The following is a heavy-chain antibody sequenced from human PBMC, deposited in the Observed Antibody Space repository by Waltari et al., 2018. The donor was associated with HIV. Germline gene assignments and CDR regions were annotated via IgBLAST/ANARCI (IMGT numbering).Heavy chain of an antibody. CDR1: GFIFRTYS. CDR3: ARDYCSSTSCTVDD. J-gene: IGHJ4*02. CDR2: SSSSSKKI. Sequence: EVQLVESGGGLVQPGGSLRLSCAASGFIFRTYSMNWVRPAPGEGLGWDSHSSSSSKKIDYGESVKGRFTISRDNAKNSLYLQMKSLRAEETAVYYCARDYCSSTSCTVDDWGQGTLVTVSS. D-gene: IGHD2-2*01. V-gene: IGHV3-48*01.